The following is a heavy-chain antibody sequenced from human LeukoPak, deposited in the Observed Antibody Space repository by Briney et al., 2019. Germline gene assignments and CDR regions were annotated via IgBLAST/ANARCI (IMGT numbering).Heavy chain of an antibody. D-gene: IGHD6-19*01. J-gene: IGHJ4*02. CDR3: ARESYSSGWYDY. CDR2: ISAYNGNT. CDR1: GYTFTSYA. V-gene: IGHV1-18*01. Sequence: ASVKVSCKASGYTFTSYAMHWVRQAPGQGLEWMGWISAYNGNTNYAQKLQGRVTMTTDTSTSTAYMELRSLRSDDTAVYYCARESYSSGWYDYWGQGTLVTVSS.